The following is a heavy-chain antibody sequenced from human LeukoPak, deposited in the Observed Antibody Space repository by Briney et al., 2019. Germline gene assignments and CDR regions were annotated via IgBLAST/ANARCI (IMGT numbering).Heavy chain of an antibody. V-gene: IGHV3-30*18. D-gene: IGHD3-16*01. CDR3: AKDGGRERGGSFDY. CDR2: ISYDGSNK. J-gene: IGHJ4*02. CDR1: GFTFSSYG. Sequence: SGGSLRLSCAASGFTFSSYGIHWVRQAPGKGLEWMAVISYDGSNKFYADSVKGRFTISRDNSKNTLYLQMNSLRAEDTAIYYCAKDGGRERGGSFDYWGQGTLVTVSS.